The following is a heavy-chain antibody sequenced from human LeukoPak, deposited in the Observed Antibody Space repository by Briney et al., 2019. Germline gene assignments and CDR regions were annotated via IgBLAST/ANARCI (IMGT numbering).Heavy chain of an antibody. D-gene: IGHD5-18*01. Sequence: GGSLRLSCAASGFTFSKYAMTWVRQAPGKGLEWVSAISSSTLKIYYADSVKGRFTISRDNSKNTLYLQMNSVRAEDTAVYYCAKDLAMAPYYYYYMDVWGKGTTVTISS. CDR3: AKDLAMAPYYYYYMDV. J-gene: IGHJ6*03. CDR1: GFTFSKYA. V-gene: IGHV3-23*01. CDR2: ISSSTLKI.